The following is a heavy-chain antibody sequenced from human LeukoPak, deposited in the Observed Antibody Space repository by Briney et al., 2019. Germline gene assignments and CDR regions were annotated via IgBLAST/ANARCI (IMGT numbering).Heavy chain of an antibody. CDR2: IIPFLGIS. J-gene: IGHJ6*02. V-gene: IGHV1-69*02. CDR1: VCTFNRYT. Sequence: SVTVSRQASVCTFNRYTIGWVRQAPGHGLEGMGRIIPFLGISNYAQKFQGRVTITADKSTSTAYMKLSSLRAEDTAVYYCARKGTVTTPLYYYGMDVWGQGTTVTVSS. D-gene: IGHD4-17*01. CDR3: ARKGTVTTPLYYYGMDV.